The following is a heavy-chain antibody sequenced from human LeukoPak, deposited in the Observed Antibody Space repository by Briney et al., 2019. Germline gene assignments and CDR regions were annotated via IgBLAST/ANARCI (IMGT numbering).Heavy chain of an antibody. CDR3: ARDLLVPGVMSRVDP. CDR1: GASMDSYY. D-gene: IGHD2-2*01. J-gene: IGHJ5*02. Sequence: SETLSLTCTVSGASMDSYYWSWIRQPAGKGLEWIGRMYTTGSSYYNPSLKSRVTMSVDTSKSQFSLKLRSVTAADTAVYYCARDLLVPGVMSRVDPWGQGTLVTVSS. CDR2: MYTTGSS. V-gene: IGHV4-4*07.